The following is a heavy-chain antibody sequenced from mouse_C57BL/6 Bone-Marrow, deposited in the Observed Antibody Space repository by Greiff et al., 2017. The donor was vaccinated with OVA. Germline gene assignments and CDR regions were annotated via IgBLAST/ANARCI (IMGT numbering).Heavy chain of an antibody. D-gene: IGHD1-1*01. CDR1: GYTFTSYW. CDR2: IDPSDSYT. Sequence: QVQLQQPGAELVKPGASVKLSCKASGYTFTSYWMQWVKQRPGQGLEWIGEIDPSDSYTNYNQKFKGKATLTVDTSSSTAYMQLSSLTSEDSAVYYCAREGRLRAWFAYWGQGTLVTVSA. J-gene: IGHJ3*01. CDR3: AREGRLRAWFAY. V-gene: IGHV1-50*01.